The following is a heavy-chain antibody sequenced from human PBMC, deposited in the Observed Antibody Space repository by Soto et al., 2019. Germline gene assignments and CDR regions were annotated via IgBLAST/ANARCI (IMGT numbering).Heavy chain of an antibody. CDR3: ARDESEGDFDY. J-gene: IGHJ4*02. CDR2: TYYRSKWYN. V-gene: IGHV6-1*01. Sequence: SQALSLTCDICGGRVSRNSAAWHWNRQSPSRGLEWLGRTYYRSKWYNDYAVSVKSRITINPDTSKNQFSLQLNSVTPEDTAVSYCARDESEGDFDYWGQGTLVTGSS. CDR1: GGRVSRNSAA.